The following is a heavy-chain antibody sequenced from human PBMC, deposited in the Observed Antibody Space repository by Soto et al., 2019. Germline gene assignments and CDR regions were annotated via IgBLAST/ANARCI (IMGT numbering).Heavy chain of an antibody. J-gene: IGHJ5*02. D-gene: IGHD4-17*01. CDR2: ISYDGSNK. V-gene: IGHV3-30*18. CDR3: AKDPYGDSLNNWFDP. CDR1: GFTFSSYG. Sequence: XESLVLSCAASGFTFSSYGMHWVRQAPGKGLEWVAVISYDGSNKYYADSVKGRFTISRDNSKNTLYLQMNSLRAEDTAVYYCAKDPYGDSLNNWFDPWGQGTLVTVSS.